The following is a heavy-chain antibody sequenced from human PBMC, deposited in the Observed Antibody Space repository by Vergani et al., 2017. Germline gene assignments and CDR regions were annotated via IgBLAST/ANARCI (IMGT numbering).Heavy chain of an antibody. CDR3: ARDSTTSIAAAGKGFDP. D-gene: IGHD6-13*01. CDR1: GYTFTSYD. V-gene: IGHV1-8*03. CDR2: MNPNSGNT. Sequence: QVQLVQSGAEVKKPGASVKVSCKASGYTFTSYDINWVRQATGQGLEWMGWMNPNSGNTGYAQKFQGRVTITRNTSISTAYMELSSLRSEDTAVYYCARDSTTSIAAAGKGFDPWGQGTLVTVSS. J-gene: IGHJ5*02.